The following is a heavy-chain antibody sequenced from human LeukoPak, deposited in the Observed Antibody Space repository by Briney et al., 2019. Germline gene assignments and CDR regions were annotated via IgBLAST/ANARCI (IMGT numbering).Heavy chain of an antibody. D-gene: IGHD6-13*01. Sequence: SETLSLTCTVSGYSISSGYYWGWIRQPPGKGLEWIGSIYHSGSTYYNPSLKSRVTISVDTSKNQFSLKLSSVTAADTAVYYCARGGGYSSSWSTPPFDYWGQGTLVTVSS. CDR2: IYHSGST. J-gene: IGHJ4*02. CDR1: GYSISSGYY. V-gene: IGHV4-38-2*02. CDR3: ARGGGYSSSWSTPPFDY.